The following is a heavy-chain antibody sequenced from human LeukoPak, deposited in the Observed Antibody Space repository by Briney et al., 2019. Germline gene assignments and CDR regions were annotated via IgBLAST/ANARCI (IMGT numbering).Heavy chain of an antibody. D-gene: IGHD2-2*01. J-gene: IGHJ4*02. CDR3: ARVAGYCSSTSCPPDY. CDR1: GFTFSDYY. Sequence: GGSLRLSCAASGFTFSDYYMSWIRQAPGKGLEWVSYISSGGDSIYYADSVKGRFTISRDNAKNTLYLQMNSLRAEDTAVYYCARVAGYCSSTSCPPDYWGQGTLVTVSS. CDR2: ISSGGDSI. V-gene: IGHV3-11*04.